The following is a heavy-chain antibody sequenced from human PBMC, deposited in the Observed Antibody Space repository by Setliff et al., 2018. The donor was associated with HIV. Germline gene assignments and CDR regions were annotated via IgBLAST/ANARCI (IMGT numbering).Heavy chain of an antibody. CDR1: GFTFSSYA. V-gene: IGHV3-23*01. D-gene: IGHD6-13*01. CDR3: AKTIIAAAGTLRGFDY. J-gene: IGHJ4*02. CDR2: ISGSGGSP. Sequence: GESLKISCAASGFTFSSYAMSWVRQAPGKGLEWVSAISGSGGSPYYAGSVKGRFTISRDNSKNTLYLQMNSLRAEDTAVYYCAKTIIAAAGTLRGFDYWGQGTLVTVSS.